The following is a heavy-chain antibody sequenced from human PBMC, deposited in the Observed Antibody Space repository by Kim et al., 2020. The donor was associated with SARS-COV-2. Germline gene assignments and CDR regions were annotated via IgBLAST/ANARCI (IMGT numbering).Heavy chain of an antibody. CDR3: ARDGAMVRGVIIKKADYGMDV. V-gene: IGHV1-69*13. D-gene: IGHD3-10*01. J-gene: IGHJ6*02. CDR1: GGTFSSYA. CDR2: IIPIFGTA. Sequence: SVKVSCKASGGTFSSYAISWVRQAPGQGLEWMGGIIPIFGTAKYAQKFQGRVTITADESTSTAYMELSSLRSEDTAVYYCARDGAMVRGVIIKKADYGMDVWGQGTTVTVSS.